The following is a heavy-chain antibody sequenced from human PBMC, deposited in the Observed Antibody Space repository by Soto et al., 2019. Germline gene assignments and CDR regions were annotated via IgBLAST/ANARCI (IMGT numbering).Heavy chain of an antibody. J-gene: IGHJ4*02. CDR2: IRQDGSAA. D-gene: IGHD6-19*01. V-gene: IGHV3-7*02. Sequence: EVHLVESGGDLVQPGGSLRLSCLGSGFTFSNFWMNWFRQAPGKGLEWVANIRQDGSAAYYVDSVKDRFTISRDNAMNSVYLQMNSLRDDDTAVYYCAGGTGWFITDWGQGTLVTVSS. CDR3: AGGTGWFITD. CDR1: GFTFSNFW.